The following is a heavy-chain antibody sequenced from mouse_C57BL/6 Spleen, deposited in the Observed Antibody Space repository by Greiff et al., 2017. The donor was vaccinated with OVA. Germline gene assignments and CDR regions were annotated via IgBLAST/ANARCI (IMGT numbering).Heavy chain of an antibody. D-gene: IGHD2-10*01. CDR3: ARTPTVKYFDV. J-gene: IGHJ1*03. CDR2: INPSTGGT. CDR1: GYSFTGYY. V-gene: IGHV1-42*01. Sequence: VQLQQSGPELVKPGASVKISCKASGYSFTGYYMNWVKQSPEKSLEWIGEINPSTGGTNYNQKFKAKATLTVDKSSSTAYMQLKSLTTEDSAVYYCARTPTVKYFDVWGTGTTVTVSS.